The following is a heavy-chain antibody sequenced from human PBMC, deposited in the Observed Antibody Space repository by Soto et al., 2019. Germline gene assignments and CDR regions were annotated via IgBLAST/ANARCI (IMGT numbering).Heavy chain of an antibody. CDR3: ARPMVISNYYYYYGMDV. V-gene: IGHV1-69*13. J-gene: IGHJ6*02. D-gene: IGHD3-22*01. CDR2: IIPIFGTA. Sequence: ASLKVSCKASGGTFSSYAISWVRQAPGQGLEWMGGIIPIFGTANYAQKFQGRVTITADESTSTAYMELSSLRSEDTAVYYCARPMVISNYYYYYGMDVWGQGTTVTVSS. CDR1: GGTFSSYA.